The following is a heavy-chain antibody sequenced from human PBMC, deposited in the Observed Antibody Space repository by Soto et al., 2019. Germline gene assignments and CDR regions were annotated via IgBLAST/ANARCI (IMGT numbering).Heavy chain of an antibody. Sequence: GESLKISCRGSGYGFISYWICWVRQMPVKGLEWMGIIYPGDAHTRYSPSFQGQVTISADKSISTAYLQWSSLKASDTAMYYCARLPTGRTVTDQGMDVWGQGTAVTFSS. J-gene: IGHJ6*02. D-gene: IGHD3-10*01. V-gene: IGHV5-51*01. CDR2: IYPGDAHT. CDR3: ARLPTGRTVTDQGMDV. CDR1: GYGFISYW.